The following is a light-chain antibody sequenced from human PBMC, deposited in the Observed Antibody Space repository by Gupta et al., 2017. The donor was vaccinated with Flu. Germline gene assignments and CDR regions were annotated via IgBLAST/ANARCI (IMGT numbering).Light chain of an antibody. CDR2: GGN. Sequence: QSVLTQPPSVSGAPGQRVTIACTGSSSNIGAGYDVHWYQYIPGTAPKLLIYGGNNRPSGIPDRFSGSQSGTSASLAITGLQAEDEADYYCQSYDASLSGSSVFGTGTKVSV. J-gene: IGLJ1*01. CDR3: QSYDASLSGSSV. CDR1: SSNIGAGYD. V-gene: IGLV1-40*01.